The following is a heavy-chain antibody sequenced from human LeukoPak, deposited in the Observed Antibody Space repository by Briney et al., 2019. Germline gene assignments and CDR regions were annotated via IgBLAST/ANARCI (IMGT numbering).Heavy chain of an antibody. J-gene: IGHJ6*02. CDR2: ISYDGSNK. Sequence: GGSLRLSCAASGFTFSSYAMHWVRQAPGKGLEWVAVISYDGSNKYYADSVKGRFTISRDNSKNTLYLQMNSLRAEDTAVYYCASVTNLDVWGQGTTVIVSS. CDR3: ASVTNLDV. V-gene: IGHV3-30-3*01. D-gene: IGHD1-1*01. CDR1: GFTFSSYA.